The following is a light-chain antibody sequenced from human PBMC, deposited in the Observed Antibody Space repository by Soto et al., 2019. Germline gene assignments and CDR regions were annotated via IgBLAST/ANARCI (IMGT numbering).Light chain of an antibody. V-gene: IGLV2-8*01. J-gene: IGLJ2*01. CDR3: SSYAGKNNVVV. Sequence: QSVLTQPPSASGSPGQTVTISCTGTSSDVGNYNFVSWYQKHPGKAPKLMMYEVSQRPSGVPDRFSGSKSGNTASLTVSGLQAEDEADYYCSSYAGKNNVVVFGGGTKVTVL. CDR2: EVS. CDR1: SSDVGNYNF.